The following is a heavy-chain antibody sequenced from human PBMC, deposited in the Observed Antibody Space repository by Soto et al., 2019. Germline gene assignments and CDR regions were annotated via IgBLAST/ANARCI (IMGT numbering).Heavy chain of an antibody. V-gene: IGHV1-8*01. CDR3: ARGLPGCSGGSCYSPAPNYYYYMDV. Sequence: ASVKVSCKASGYTFTSYDINWVRQATGQGLEWMGWMNPNSGNTGYAQKFQGRVTMTRNTSISTAYMELSSLRSEDTAVYYCARGLPGCSGGSCYSPAPNYYYYMDVWGKGTTVTVSS. CDR2: MNPNSGNT. J-gene: IGHJ6*03. CDR1: GYTFTSYD. D-gene: IGHD2-15*01.